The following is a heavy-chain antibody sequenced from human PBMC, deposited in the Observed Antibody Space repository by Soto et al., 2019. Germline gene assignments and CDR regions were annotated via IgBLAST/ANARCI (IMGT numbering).Heavy chain of an antibody. D-gene: IGHD3-9*01. Sequence: SVKVSCKASGGTFSSYTISWVRQAPGQGLEWMGRIIPILGIANYAQKFQGRVTITADKSTSTAYMELSSLRSEDTAVYYCASSHPGEPTIDILTGSWRMDVWGKGTTVTVSS. V-gene: IGHV1-69*02. CDR3: ASSHPGEPTIDILTGSWRMDV. J-gene: IGHJ6*03. CDR1: GGTFSSYT. CDR2: IIPILGIA.